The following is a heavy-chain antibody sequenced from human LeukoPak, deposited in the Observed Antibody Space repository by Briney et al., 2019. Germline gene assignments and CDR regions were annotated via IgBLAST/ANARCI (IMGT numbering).Heavy chain of an antibody. CDR1: GYTLTSYY. CDR2: INPSGGST. D-gene: IGHD3-3*01. V-gene: IGHV1-46*01. Sequence: ASVKVSCKASGYTLTSYYMHWVRQAPGQGLEWMGIINPSGGSTSYAQKFQGRVTMTRDMSTSTVYMELSSLRSEDTAAYYCARVPYYDFWSGHFDYWGQGTLVTVSS. CDR3: ARVPYYDFWSGHFDY. J-gene: IGHJ4*02.